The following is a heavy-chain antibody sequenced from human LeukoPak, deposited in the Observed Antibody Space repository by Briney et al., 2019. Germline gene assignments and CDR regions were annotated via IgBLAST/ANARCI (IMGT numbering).Heavy chain of an antibody. CDR2: ISAYNGNT. CDR3: ASNCGGDCYFCFDY. D-gene: IGHD2-21*02. V-gene: IGHV1-18*01. Sequence: GASVKVSCKASGYTFTSYGISWVRQAPGQGLEWMGWISAYNGNTNYAQKLQGRVTMTRDTSTSTVYMELSSLRSEDTAVYYCASNCGGDCYFCFDYWGQGTLVTVSS. CDR1: GYTFTSYG. J-gene: IGHJ4*02.